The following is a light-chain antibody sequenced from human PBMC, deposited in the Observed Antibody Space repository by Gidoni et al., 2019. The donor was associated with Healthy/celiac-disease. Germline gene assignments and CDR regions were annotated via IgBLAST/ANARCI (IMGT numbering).Light chain of an antibody. Sequence: EIVLTQSPATLSLSPGERPTLPCRASQSVSSYLAWYQQKPGQAPRLLIYDASNRATGLPARFSGSGSGTDFTLTISSLEPEDFAVYYCQQRRNWPTFGGXTKVEIK. V-gene: IGKV3-11*01. CDR1: QSVSSY. CDR2: DAS. CDR3: QQRRNWPT. J-gene: IGKJ4*01.